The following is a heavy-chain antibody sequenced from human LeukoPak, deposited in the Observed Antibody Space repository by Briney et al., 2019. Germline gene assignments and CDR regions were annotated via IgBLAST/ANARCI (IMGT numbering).Heavy chain of an antibody. V-gene: IGHV4-59*08. CDR2: IYYSGST. D-gene: IGHD3-10*01. J-gene: IGHJ4*02. CDR3: ARRGPLYGSGSYLDY. CDR1: GGSISSYY. Sequence: SETLSLTCTVSGGSISSYYWSWIRQPPGKGLEWIGYIYYSGSTNYNPSLKSRVTISVDTSKNQFSLKLSSVTAADTAVYYCARRGPLYGSGSYLDYWGQGTLVTVSS.